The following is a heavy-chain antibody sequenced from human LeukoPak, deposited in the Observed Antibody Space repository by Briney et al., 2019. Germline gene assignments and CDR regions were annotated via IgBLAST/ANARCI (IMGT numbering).Heavy chain of an antibody. J-gene: IGHJ4*02. Sequence: SETLSLTCTVSGGSITNYYWNWIRQPPGKGLEWLGYIYYSGSTDHNPSLKSRVTISVDTSKNQFSLKLSSVTAADTAVYYCARGSGYCSRTSCYLYHFDSWGQGTLVTVSS. CDR3: ARGSGYCSRTSCYLYHFDS. CDR1: GGSITNYY. D-gene: IGHD2-2*01. V-gene: IGHV4-59*08. CDR2: IYYSGST.